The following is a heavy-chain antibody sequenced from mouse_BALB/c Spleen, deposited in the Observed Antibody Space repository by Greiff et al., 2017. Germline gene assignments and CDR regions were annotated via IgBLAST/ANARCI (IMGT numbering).Heavy chain of an antibody. CDR2: IYPGDGDT. D-gene: IGHD4-1*01. CDR1: GYTFTSYW. Sequence: VQLQQSGAELARPGASVKLSCKASGYTFTSYWMQWVKQRPGQGLEWIGAIYPGDGDTRYTQKFKGKATLTADKSSSTAYMQLSSLASEDSAVYYCARRGTGTAWFAYWGQGTLVTVSA. V-gene: IGHV1-87*01. J-gene: IGHJ3*01. CDR3: ARRGTGTAWFAY.